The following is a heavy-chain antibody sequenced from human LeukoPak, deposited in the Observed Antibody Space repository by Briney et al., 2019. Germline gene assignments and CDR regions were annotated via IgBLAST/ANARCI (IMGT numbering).Heavy chain of an antibody. Sequence: GGSLRLSCAAPGFTFSSYGMHWVLQAPGKGLEWVAFIRYDGSNKYYADSVKGRFTISRDNSKNTLYLQMNSLRAEDTAVYYCAKRGVRELDFDYWGQGTLVTVSS. V-gene: IGHV3-30*02. CDR3: AKRGVRELDFDY. D-gene: IGHD3-10*01. CDR1: GFTFSSYG. CDR2: IRYDGSNK. J-gene: IGHJ4*02.